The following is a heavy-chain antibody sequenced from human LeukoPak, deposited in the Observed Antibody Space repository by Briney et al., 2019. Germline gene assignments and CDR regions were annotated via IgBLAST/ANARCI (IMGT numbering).Heavy chain of an antibody. CDR3: ARGLSMDTNVEIDH. CDR2: ISPYNGNT. CDR1: GYTFTSYG. V-gene: IGHV1-18*01. Sequence: GASVKVSCKASGYTFTSYGISWVRQAPGQGLEWMGWISPYNGNTKYAQKLQGRLTMTTDTSASTAYMELRSLRSDDTAVYYCARGLSMDTNVEIDHWGQGTQVTVSS. D-gene: IGHD4/OR15-4a*01. J-gene: IGHJ5*02.